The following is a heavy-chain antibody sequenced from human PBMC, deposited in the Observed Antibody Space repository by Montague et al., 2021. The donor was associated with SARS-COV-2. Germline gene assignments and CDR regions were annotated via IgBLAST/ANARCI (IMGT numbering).Heavy chain of an antibody. CDR2: ISDDGSKK. J-gene: IGHJ4*02. Sequence: SLRLSCAASGFTFSSYAMHWVRQAPGEGLEWVAVISDDGSKKYCVDSVKGRFTISRDNSKNTLYLQMNSLRTEDTAVYYCARDRSWLILGELDYWGQGTLVTVSS. CDR1: GFTFSSYA. CDR3: ARDRSWLILGELDY. D-gene: IGHD6-19*01. V-gene: IGHV3-30*04.